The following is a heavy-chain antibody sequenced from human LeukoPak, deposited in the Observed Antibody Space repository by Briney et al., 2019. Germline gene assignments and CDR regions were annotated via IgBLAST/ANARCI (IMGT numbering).Heavy chain of an antibody. CDR2: IIPILGIA. CDR3: ARVHIVATIGWFDP. Sequence: GASVKVSCKASGYTFTSYGISWVRQAPGQGLEWMGRIIPILGIANYAQKFQGRVTITADKSTSTAYMELSSLRSEDTAVYYCARVHIVATIGWFDPWGQGTLVTVSS. D-gene: IGHD5-12*01. J-gene: IGHJ5*02. V-gene: IGHV1-69*04. CDR1: GYTFTSYG.